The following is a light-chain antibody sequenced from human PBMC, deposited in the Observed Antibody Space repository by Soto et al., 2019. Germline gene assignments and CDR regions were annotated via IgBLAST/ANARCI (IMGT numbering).Light chain of an antibody. Sequence: QSVLTQPASVSGSPGQSITISCTGTSSDVGFYNYTSWYQQHPGRAPKVIIHDVANRPSGVSNRFSGSKSGNTASLTISGLQAEDEANYYCSSFTTSFTWVFGGGTQLTVL. CDR1: SSDVGFYNY. CDR2: DVA. J-gene: IGLJ3*02. CDR3: SSFTTSFTWV. V-gene: IGLV2-14*03.